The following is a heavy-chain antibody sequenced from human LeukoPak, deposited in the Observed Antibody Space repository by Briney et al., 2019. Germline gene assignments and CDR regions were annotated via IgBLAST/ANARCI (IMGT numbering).Heavy chain of an antibody. CDR1: GFTFSSYS. D-gene: IGHD4-17*01. CDR3: ARVSVRDYGDYLRHDWDY. J-gene: IGHJ4*02. Sequence: PGGPLRLSCAASGFTFSSYSMNWVRQAPGKGLEGVSSFSSSSSYIYYADSVKGRFTISRDNAKNSLYLQMNSLRAEDTAVYYCARVSVRDYGDYLRHDWDYWGQGTLVTVSS. CDR2: FSSSSSYI. V-gene: IGHV3-21*01.